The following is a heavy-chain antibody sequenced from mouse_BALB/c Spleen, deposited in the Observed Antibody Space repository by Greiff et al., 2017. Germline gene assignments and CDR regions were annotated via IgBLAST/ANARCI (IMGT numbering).Heavy chain of an antibody. CDR3: ARAGNCVFDY. J-gene: IGHJ2*01. D-gene: IGHD2-1*01. Sequence: EVQLVESGAGLVQPGGSGKLSCAASGFTFSSFVMHWVSQTPEKGLEWVAYISSGSSSIYYADTVKGQFTITRDNSKNTLYLQMTSLRSEDTAMYYCARAGNCVFDYWGQGTTLTVSS. CDR1: GFTFSSFV. CDR2: ISSGSSSI. V-gene: IGHV5-17*02.